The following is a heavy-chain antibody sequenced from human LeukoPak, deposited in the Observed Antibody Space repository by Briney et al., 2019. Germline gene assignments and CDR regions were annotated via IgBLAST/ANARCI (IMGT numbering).Heavy chain of an antibody. CDR1: GGSISSSSYY. J-gene: IGHJ4*02. CDR2: IYYSGST. CDR3: ARLGALRGALDY. V-gene: IGHV4-39*07. D-gene: IGHD3-10*01. Sequence: PSETLSLTCTVSGGSISSSSYYWGWIRQPPGKGLEWIGSIYYSGSTNYNPSLKSRVTISVDTSKNQFSLKLSSVTAADTAVYYCARLGALRGALDYWGQGTLVTVSS.